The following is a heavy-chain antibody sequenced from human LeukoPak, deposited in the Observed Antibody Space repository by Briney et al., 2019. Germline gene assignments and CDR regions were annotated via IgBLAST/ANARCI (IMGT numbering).Heavy chain of an antibody. CDR1: GFTFGDYA. D-gene: IGHD2-2*02. Sequence: EPGRSLRLSCTASGFTFGDYAMSWVRQAPGKGGEGGGFIRSKAYGATTEYAASVKGRFTISRDDSKRIAYLQMNSLKTEDTAVYYCTRKSVVPAAISDDYWGQGTLVTVSS. CDR2: IRSKAYGATT. J-gene: IGHJ4*02. CDR3: TRKSVVPAAISDDY. V-gene: IGHV3-49*04.